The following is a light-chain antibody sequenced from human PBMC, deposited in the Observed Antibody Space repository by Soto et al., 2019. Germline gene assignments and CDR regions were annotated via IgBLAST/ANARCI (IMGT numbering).Light chain of an antibody. CDR3: QQRNDWPPVT. CDR2: DTS. CDR1: QSIGIY. V-gene: IGKV3-11*01. J-gene: IGKJ4*01. Sequence: ETVLTQSTATLSLSPGDRATLSCRASQSIGIYLAWYQQKPGQPPRLLIFDTSNRATGIPARFSGSGSGTDFTLTISSLEPEDFAVYYCQQRNDWPPVTFGGGTKVEIK.